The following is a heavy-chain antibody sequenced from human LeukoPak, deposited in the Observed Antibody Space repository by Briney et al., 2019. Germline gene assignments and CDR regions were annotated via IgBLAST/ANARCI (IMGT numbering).Heavy chain of an antibody. CDR3: AKCGTSYYYYYMDV. CDR2: ISSSSSYI. V-gene: IGHV3-21*01. Sequence: GGSLRLSCAASGFTFNSYTMNWVRQAPGKGLEWVSSISSSSSYIYYADSVKGRFTISRDNAKNSLYLQMNSLRAEDTAVYYCAKCGTSYYYYYMDVWGKGTTVTVSS. D-gene: IGHD2-15*01. J-gene: IGHJ6*03. CDR1: GFTFNSYT.